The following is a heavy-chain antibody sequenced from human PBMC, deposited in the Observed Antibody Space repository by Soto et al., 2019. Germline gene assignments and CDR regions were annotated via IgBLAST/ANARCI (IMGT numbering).Heavy chain of an antibody. V-gene: IGHV4-4*02. CDR3: ARRRSSGWYSGAFDI. J-gene: IGHJ3*02. D-gene: IGHD6-19*01. CDR2: IYHSGST. Sequence: QVQLQESGPGLVKPSGTLSLTCAVSGGSISSINWWIWVRQPPGKGLEWIGEIYHSGSTNYNPSLKSRVTISVDKSKNQFSLKLSSVTAADTAVYYCARRRSSGWYSGAFDIWGQGTMVTVSS. CDR1: GGSISSINW.